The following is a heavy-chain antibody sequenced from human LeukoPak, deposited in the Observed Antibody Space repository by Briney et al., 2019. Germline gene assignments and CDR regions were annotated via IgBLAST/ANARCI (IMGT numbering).Heavy chain of an antibody. J-gene: IGHJ5*02. Sequence: SETLSLTCAVYGGSFSGYYWSWIRQPPGKGLEWIGEINHSGSTNYNPSLKSRVTISVDTSKNQFSLKLSSVTAADTAVYYCAVVVVAAPYDWFDPWGQGTLVTVSS. CDR3: AVVVVAAPYDWFDP. V-gene: IGHV4-34*01. CDR1: GGSFSGYY. CDR2: INHSGST. D-gene: IGHD2-15*01.